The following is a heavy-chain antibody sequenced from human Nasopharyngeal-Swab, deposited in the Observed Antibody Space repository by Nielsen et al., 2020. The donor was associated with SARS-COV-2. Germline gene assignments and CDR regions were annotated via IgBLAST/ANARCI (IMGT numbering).Heavy chain of an antibody. J-gene: IGHJ3*02. V-gene: IGHV1-3*01. CDR3: ARWTMGLRAFDI. Sequence: ASVKVSCKASGYTFTSYAMHWVRQAPGQRLEWMGWINAGNGNTKYSQKFQGRVTITRDTSASTAYMELSSLRSEDTAVYYCARWTMGLRAFDIWGQGTTVTVSS. CDR2: INAGNGNT. CDR1: GYTFTSYA. D-gene: IGHD3-16*01.